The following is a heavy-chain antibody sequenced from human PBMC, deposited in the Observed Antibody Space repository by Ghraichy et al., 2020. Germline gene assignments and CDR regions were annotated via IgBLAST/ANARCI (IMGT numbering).Heavy chain of an antibody. Sequence: LSLTCAASGFTFDDYAMHWVRQAPGKGLEWVSGISWNSGSIGYADSVKGRFTISRDNAKNSLYLQMNSLRAEDMALYYCAKGGGYKGEFDYWGQGTLVTVSS. D-gene: IGHD5-18*01. CDR2: ISWNSGSI. V-gene: IGHV3-9*03. CDR1: GFTFDDYA. CDR3: AKGGGYKGEFDY. J-gene: IGHJ4*02.